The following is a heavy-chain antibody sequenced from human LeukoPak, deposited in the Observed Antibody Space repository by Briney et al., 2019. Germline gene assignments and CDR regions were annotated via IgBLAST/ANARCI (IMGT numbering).Heavy chain of an antibody. CDR2: IYYSGST. Sequence: PSETLSLTCTVSGGSISSYYWSWIRQPPGKGLEWIGYIYYSGSTNYNPSLKSRVTISVDTSKNQFSLKLSSVTAADTAVYYCARHTYPYYFDYWGQGTLVTVSS. J-gene: IGHJ4*02. CDR1: GGSISSYY. V-gene: IGHV4-59*01. CDR3: ARHTYPYYFDY.